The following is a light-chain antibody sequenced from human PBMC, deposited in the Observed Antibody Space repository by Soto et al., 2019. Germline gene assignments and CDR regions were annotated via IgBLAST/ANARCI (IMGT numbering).Light chain of an antibody. CDR1: QSVSRH. Sequence: EIVLTQSPATLSLSPGERATLSCRASQSVSRHLAWYQQKPGQAPRLLIYDASNRATGIPDRFSGSGSGTDFTLTINRLEPEDFAVYYCQQYGSSITFGQGTRLEIK. V-gene: IGKV3-20*01. J-gene: IGKJ5*01. CDR2: DAS. CDR3: QQYGSSIT.